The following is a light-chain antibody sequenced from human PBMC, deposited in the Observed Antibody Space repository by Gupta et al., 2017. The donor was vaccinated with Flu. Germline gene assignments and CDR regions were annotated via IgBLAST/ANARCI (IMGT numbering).Light chain of an antibody. CDR3: QQYDYSIT. J-gene: IGKJ4*01. CDR2: NAS. CDR1: QNIKNH. Sequence: DVQLTQSPSSLSASVGDRVSVTCQASQNIKNHLNWYHQRPGEGPVLLMYNASKLQTGVPSRFSGSGSGPEFTLTIDGLQSADLGTYFCQQYDYSITFGGGTKLEIK. V-gene: IGKV1-33*01.